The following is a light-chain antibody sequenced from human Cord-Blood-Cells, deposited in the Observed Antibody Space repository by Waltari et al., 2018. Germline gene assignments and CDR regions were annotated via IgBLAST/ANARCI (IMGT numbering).Light chain of an antibody. Sequence: QSALTQPASVPGSPGQSITISCTGTSSDVGRYNLVPWYQQHPGKAPKLLIYEGSKRPSGVSNRFSGSKSGNTASLTISGLQAEDEADYYCCSYAGSSTYVFGTGTKVTVL. CDR1: SSDVGRYNL. CDR3: CSYAGSSTYV. V-gene: IGLV2-23*01. CDR2: EGS. J-gene: IGLJ1*01.